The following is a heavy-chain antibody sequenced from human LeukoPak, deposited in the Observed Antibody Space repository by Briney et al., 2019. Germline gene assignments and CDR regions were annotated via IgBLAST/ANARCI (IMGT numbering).Heavy chain of an antibody. CDR1: GFTFSNDW. J-gene: IGHJ4*02. D-gene: IGHD3-16*02. V-gene: IGHV3-74*01. CDR3: ARSRGGSYHY. CDR2: TNTDGSTT. Sequence: PGGSLRLSCAASGFTFSNDWMHWVRQAPGKGLVWVSRTNTDGSTTTYADSVKGRFTISRDNAKNTLYLQMNSLRVEDTAVYYCARSRGGSYHYWGQGTLVTVSS.